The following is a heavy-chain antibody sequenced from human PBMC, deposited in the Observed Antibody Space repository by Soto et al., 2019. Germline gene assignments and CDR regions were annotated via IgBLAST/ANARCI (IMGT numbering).Heavy chain of an antibody. CDR3: AKFHWPESSSYYCTAV. Sequence: GGSLRLSCAASGFTCSSYAMSWVRQAPGKGLEWVSAISGSGGSTYYADSVKGRFTISRGNSKNTLYLQMNSLRAEDTAVYYCAKFHWPESSSYYCTAVWGQGPPVTV. CDR2: ISGSGGST. CDR1: GFTCSSYA. V-gene: IGHV3-23*01. J-gene: IGHJ6*02.